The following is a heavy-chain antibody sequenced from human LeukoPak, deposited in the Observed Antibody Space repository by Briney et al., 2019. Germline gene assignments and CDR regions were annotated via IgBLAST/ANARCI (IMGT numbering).Heavy chain of an antibody. CDR2: ISGSGGST. J-gene: IGHJ4*02. V-gene: IGHV3-23*01. CDR1: GFTFSSYA. Sequence: GGSLRLSCAASGFTFSSYAMSWVRQAPGKGLEWVSGISGSGGSTYYADSVKGRFTISRDNSKNTLYLQMNSLRAEDTAVYYCAKTDRRIAAAGDIDYWGQGTLVIVSS. D-gene: IGHD6-13*01. CDR3: AKTDRRIAAAGDIDY.